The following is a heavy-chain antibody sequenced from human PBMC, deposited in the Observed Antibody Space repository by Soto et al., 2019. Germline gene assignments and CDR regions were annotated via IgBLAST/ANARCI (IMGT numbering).Heavy chain of an antibody. V-gene: IGHV1-69*02. Sequence: QVQLVQSGAEVKKPGSSVKVSCKASGGTFSSYTISWVRQAPGQGLEWMGRIIPILGIANYAQKFQGRVTITADKSTSTADMELSSLRSEDTAVYYCARASDYYYGMDVWGQGTTVTVSS. CDR1: GGTFSSYT. CDR3: ARASDYYYGMDV. CDR2: IIPILGIA. J-gene: IGHJ6*02.